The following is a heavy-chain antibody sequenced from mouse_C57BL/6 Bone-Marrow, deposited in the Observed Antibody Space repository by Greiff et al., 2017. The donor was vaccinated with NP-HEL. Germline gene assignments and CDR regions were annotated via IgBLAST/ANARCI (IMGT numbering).Heavy chain of an antibody. D-gene: IGHD1-1*01. J-gene: IGHJ4*01. V-gene: IGHV2-2*01. CDR2: IWSGGST. CDR3: ASRGGSRRYYAMDY. Sequence: VQLQESGPGLVQPSQSLSITCTVSGFSLTSYGVHWVRQSPGKGLEWLGVIWSGGSTDYNAAFISRLSISKDNSKSQVFFKMNSLQADDTAIYYCASRGGSRRYYAMDYWGQGTSVTVSS. CDR1: GFSLTSYG.